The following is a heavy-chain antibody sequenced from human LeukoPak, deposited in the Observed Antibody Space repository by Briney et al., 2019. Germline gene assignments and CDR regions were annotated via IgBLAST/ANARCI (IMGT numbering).Heavy chain of an antibody. D-gene: IGHD3-22*01. V-gene: IGHV3-23*01. CDR3: AKDSQYYDSSGYYYFDY. CDR1: GFTFSSYA. Sequence: PGGSLRLSCAGSGFTFSSYAMSWVRQAPGKGLEWVSAISGSGGSTYYADSVKGRFTISRDNSKNTLYLQMNSLRAEDTAVYYCAKDSQYYDSSGYYYFDYWGQGTLVTVSS. CDR2: ISGSGGST. J-gene: IGHJ4*02.